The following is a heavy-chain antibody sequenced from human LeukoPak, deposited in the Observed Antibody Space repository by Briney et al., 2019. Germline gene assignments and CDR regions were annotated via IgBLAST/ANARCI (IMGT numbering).Heavy chain of an antibody. D-gene: IGHD3-3*01. CDR3: ATISFGVAGNPKRYYFDY. CDR2: IIPIFGTA. J-gene: IGHJ4*02. V-gene: IGHV1-69*05. CDR1: GGTFSSYA. Sequence: ASVKVSCKASGGTFSSYAISWVRQAPGQGLEWMGRIIPIFGTANYAQKFQGRVTITTDESTSTAYMELSSLRSEDTAVYYCATISFGVAGNPKRYYFDYWGQGTLVTVSS.